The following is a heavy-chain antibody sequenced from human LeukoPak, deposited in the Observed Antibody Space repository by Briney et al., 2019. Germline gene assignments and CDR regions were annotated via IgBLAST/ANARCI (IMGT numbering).Heavy chain of an antibody. J-gene: IGHJ5*02. V-gene: IGHV3-7*01. CDR3: VRDATRGGDLDH. CDR2: IKVDGSEK. D-gene: IGHD2-21*01. Sequence: GGSLRLSCAASGFTFSDYWMMWVRQAPGKGLEWVAQIKVDGSEKYYVDSVRGRFTISRDNAKNSLDLQMNTPRVEDTAVYYCVRDATRGGDLDHWGQGTLVTVSS. CDR1: GFTFSDYW.